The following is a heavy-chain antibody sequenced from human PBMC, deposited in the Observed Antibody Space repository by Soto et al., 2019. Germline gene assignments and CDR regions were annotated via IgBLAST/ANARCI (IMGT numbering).Heavy chain of an antibody. V-gene: IGHV4-59*01. CDR2: ISYSGNT. CDR1: GGSISNFY. Sequence: AETLSLTCAVSGGSISNFYWSWVRQPPGKGLEWIGYISYSGNTNYNPSLKSRVSISVDTSKNQLSLNLTSVTAADTAVYYCARAPMVLSRSYFDSWGQGTPVTVSS. D-gene: IGHD2-8*01. CDR3: ARAPMVLSRSYFDS. J-gene: IGHJ4*02.